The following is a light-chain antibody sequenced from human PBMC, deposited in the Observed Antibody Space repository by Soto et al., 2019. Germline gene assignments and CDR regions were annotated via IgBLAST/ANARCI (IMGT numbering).Light chain of an antibody. CDR3: SSYTSRSTLNV. CDR2: DVS. V-gene: IGLV2-14*01. J-gene: IGLJ1*01. CDR1: SSDVGGYNY. Sequence: QSALTQPASVSGSPGQSITISCTGTSSDVGGYNYVSWYQQHPGKAPKLMIYDVSNRPSGVANRFSGSKSGNTASLTISGPQVEDEADYYYSSYTSRSTLNVFGTGTKLTVL.